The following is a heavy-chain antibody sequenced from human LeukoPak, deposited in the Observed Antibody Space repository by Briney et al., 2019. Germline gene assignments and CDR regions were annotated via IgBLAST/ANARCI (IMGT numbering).Heavy chain of an antibody. CDR2: MNPNSGNT. J-gene: IGHJ4*02. D-gene: IGHD3-10*01. CDR1: GYTFTSYD. CDR3: ARASYGSGSPYFDY. Sequence: ASVKDSCKPSGYTFTSYDINWVRQATGQGLEWMGWMNPNSGNTGYAQKFQGRVTMTRNTSISTAYMELSSLRSEDTAGYYCARASYGSGSPYFDYWGQGTLVTVSS. V-gene: IGHV1-8*01.